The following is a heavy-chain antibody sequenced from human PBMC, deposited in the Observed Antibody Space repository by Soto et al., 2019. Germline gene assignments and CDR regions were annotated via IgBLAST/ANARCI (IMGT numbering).Heavy chain of an antibody. D-gene: IGHD2-21*02. J-gene: IGHJ4*02. V-gene: IGHV2-5*01. Sequence: QITLKESGPTLVKPTQTLTLTCSFSGFSFSPRGVGVGWIRQPPGKAPECLAVIYSNDHKRYNPSLQTRVSITKDTSKSQVVLTMTNMDPADTATYFCAHIHRVGTVTDGFDFWGQGILVTVTS. CDR3: AHIHRVGTVTDGFDF. CDR1: GFSFSPRGVG. CDR2: IYSNDHK.